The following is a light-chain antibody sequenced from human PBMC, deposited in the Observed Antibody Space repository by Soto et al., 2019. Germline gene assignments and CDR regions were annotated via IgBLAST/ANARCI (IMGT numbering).Light chain of an antibody. J-gene: IGKJ4*01. CDR3: QQYNNWPQLT. Sequence: ILMTQSPDTLSVSPEERATLPCRASQSGSSNLAWYQQKPGQAPRLLIYGASTRATGIPARFSGSGSGTEFTLTISSLQSEDFAVYYCQQYNNWPQLTFGGGTKVDIK. CDR2: GAS. CDR1: QSGSSN. V-gene: IGKV3-15*01.